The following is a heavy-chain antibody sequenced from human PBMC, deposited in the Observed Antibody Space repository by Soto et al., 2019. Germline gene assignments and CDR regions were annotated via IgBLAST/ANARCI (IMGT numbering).Heavy chain of an antibody. J-gene: IGHJ3*02. CDR2: INPNHGGT. D-gene: IGHD1-26*01. V-gene: IGHV1-2*02. CDR3: ARARFSGRLGYFDM. Sequence: QVHLVQSGAEVEKPGASVKVSCNTSGYTFTAYFMHWVRQAPGQGLEWMGWINPNHGGTDYAQKFQCRVTMTRDTSTTTFYMELSSLRSDDTAVYFCARARFSGRLGYFDMWGQGTKVTVSS. CDR1: GYTFTAYF.